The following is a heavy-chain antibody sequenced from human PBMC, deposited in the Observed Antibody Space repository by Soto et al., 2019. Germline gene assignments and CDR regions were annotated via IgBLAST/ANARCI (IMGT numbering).Heavy chain of an antibody. V-gene: IGHV4-30-2*01. CDR2: IYHSGST. CDR3: ARGSYSGYDFAFDI. Sequence: SETLSLTCAVSGGSISSGGYSWTWIRQPPGKGLEWIGYIYHSGSTYYNPSLKSRVTISVDRSKNQFSLKLSSVTAADTAVYYCARGSYSGYDFAFDIWRQGTMVTVSS. D-gene: IGHD5-12*01. CDR1: GGSISSGGYS. J-gene: IGHJ3*02.